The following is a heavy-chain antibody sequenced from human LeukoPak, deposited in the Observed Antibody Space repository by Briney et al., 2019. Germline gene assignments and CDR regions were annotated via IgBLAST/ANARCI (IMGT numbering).Heavy chain of an antibody. J-gene: IGHJ6*02. CDR3: ARARHGLDRSYYYYGMDV. D-gene: IGHD3-22*01. Sequence: GASVKVSCKASGGTFSSYAISWVRQAPGQGLEWMGRIIPILGIANYAQKFQGRVTITADKSTSTAYMELSSLRSEDTAVYYCARARHGLDRSYYYYGMDVWGQGTTATVSS. V-gene: IGHV1-69*04. CDR1: GGTFSSYA. CDR2: IIPILGIA.